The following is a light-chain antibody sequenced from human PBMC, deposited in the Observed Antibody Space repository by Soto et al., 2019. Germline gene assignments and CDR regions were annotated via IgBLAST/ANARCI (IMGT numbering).Light chain of an antibody. J-gene: IGLJ1*01. CDR3: SSYTSSSTYV. CDR1: SGDVGGYNY. V-gene: IGLV2-14*01. Sequence: QSALNQPASVSGSPGQSITLSCTGTSGDVGGYNYVSWFQQHPGKAPKLMIYEVSNRPSGVSNRFSGSKSGNTASLTISGLQAEDEADYYCSSYTSSSTYVFGTGTKLTVL. CDR2: EVS.